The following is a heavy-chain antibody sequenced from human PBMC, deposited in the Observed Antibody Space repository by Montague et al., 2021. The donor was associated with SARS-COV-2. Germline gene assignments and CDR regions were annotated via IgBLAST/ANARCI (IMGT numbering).Heavy chain of an antibody. V-gene: IGHV3-30*04. J-gene: IGHJ4*02. CDR1: GFNFDSYA. CDR2: VSFNEDNK. D-gene: IGHD5/OR15-5a*01. CDR3: ARDRWSIVSAGYLDH. Sequence: SLRLSCAASGFNFDSYAMHWVRQAPGKGLEWVASVSFNEDNKDYADSVKGRFTISRDSFRNTVYLQMESLRPEDTAVYYCARDRWSIVSAGYLDHWGQGALVTVS.